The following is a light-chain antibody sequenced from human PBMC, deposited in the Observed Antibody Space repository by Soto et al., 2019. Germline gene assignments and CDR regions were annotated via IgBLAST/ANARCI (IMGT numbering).Light chain of an antibody. Sequence: DIQMTQSPSTLSASIGDRVTITCRASESIRTWLAWYQHKPGKAPKFLIYDASSLESGVPSRFSGSGSGTEFTLTISNLHHDDFATYFCQQYHKYPRTFGQGTKVEIK. V-gene: IGKV1-5*01. CDR3: QQYHKYPRT. CDR2: DAS. J-gene: IGKJ1*01. CDR1: ESIRTW.